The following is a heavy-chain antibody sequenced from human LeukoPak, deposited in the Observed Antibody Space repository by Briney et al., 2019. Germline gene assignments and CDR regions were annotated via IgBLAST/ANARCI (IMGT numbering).Heavy chain of an antibody. CDR3: ARGTVSVFFDS. CDR1: GASLKDHF. Sequence: SETLSLTCTVSGASLKDHFWTWIRQPPGKGLEWIGYISYTGRTNFNPSLKSRVTISLDKSKNQFSLILTSVTAADTALYFCARGTVSVFFDSWGRGSLVTVSS. CDR2: ISYTGRT. J-gene: IGHJ4*02. V-gene: IGHV4-59*11. D-gene: IGHD2-8*01.